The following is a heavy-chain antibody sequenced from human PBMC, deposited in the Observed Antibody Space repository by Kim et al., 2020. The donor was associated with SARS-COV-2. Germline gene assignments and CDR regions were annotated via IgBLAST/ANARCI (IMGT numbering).Heavy chain of an antibody. Sequence: GGSLRLSCVASGFDFGNFGMSWVRQVPGKGLQWVSHINWNGGATSYADSVRGRFTISRDNAKNSLFLQMNSLRTEDTAFYYCARLPHFSGARSYWWDYWGQGALITVSS. V-gene: IGHV3-20*04. CDR2: INWNGGAT. D-gene: IGHD3-10*01. CDR3: ARLPHFSGARSYWWDY. CDR1: GFDFGNFG. J-gene: IGHJ4*02.